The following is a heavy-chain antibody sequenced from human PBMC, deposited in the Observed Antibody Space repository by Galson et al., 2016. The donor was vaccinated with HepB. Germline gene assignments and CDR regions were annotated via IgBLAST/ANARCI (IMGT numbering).Heavy chain of an antibody. CDR3: SRRGGAYDYGLF. V-gene: IGHV5-51*01. Sequence: QSGAEVKKPGESLKISCKVSGYTFSGYWIGWVRQMPGKGLEWMGIIYPGDSDTRYSPSFQGQVTISADTSISTAYLQWSSLKASDTAVYYCSRRGGAYDYGLFWGQGTLVTVSS. CDR2: IYPGDSDT. D-gene: IGHD4/OR15-4a*01. J-gene: IGHJ4*02. CDR1: GYTFSGYW.